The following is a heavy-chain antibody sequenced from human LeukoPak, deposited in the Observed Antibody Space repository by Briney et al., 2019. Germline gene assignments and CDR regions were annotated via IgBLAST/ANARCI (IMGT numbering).Heavy chain of an antibody. J-gene: IGHJ4*02. Sequence: GGSLRLSCAASGFTFSSYGMHWVRQAPGKGLEWVAFIRYDGSNKYYADSVKGRLTISRDNSMNTLYLQMNRLRAEDTAVYYCANPINWGDVPRYFDYWGQGTLVTVSS. CDR2: IRYDGSNK. D-gene: IGHD7-27*01. V-gene: IGHV3-30*02. CDR1: GFTFSSYG. CDR3: ANPINWGDVPRYFDY.